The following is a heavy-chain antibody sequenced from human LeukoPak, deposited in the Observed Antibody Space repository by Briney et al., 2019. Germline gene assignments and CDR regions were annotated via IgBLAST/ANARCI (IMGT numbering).Heavy chain of an antibody. CDR2: ISGSGGST. Sequence: PGGSLRLSCAASGFTFSSYAMSWVRQAPGKGLEWVSAISGSGGSTYYADSVKGRFTISRDNSKNTLYLQMNSLGAEDTAVYYCAKVGLLWFGELSWDFDYWGQGTLVTVSS. V-gene: IGHV3-23*01. CDR3: AKVGLLWFGELSWDFDY. J-gene: IGHJ4*02. CDR1: GFTFSSYA. D-gene: IGHD3-10*01.